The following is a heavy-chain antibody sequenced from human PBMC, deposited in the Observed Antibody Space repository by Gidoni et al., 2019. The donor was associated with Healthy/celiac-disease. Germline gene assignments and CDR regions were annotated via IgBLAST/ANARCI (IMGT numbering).Heavy chain of an antibody. D-gene: IGHD4-17*01. V-gene: IGHV3-21*01. Sequence: EVQRVEAGGGMGKPGGSLGLSCAAAGFTFRSYSMNWVRQAPGKGLEWVSSISSSSSYIYYADSVKGRFTISRDNAKNSLYLQMNSLRAEDTAVYYCARDYYGDYCSHAFDIWGQGTMVTVSS. CDR1: GFTFRSYS. CDR2: ISSSSSYI. CDR3: ARDYYGDYCSHAFDI. J-gene: IGHJ3*02.